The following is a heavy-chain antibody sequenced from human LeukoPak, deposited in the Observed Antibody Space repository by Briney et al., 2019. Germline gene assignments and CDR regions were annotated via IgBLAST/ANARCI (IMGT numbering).Heavy chain of an antibody. CDR2: IYSGGST. V-gene: IGHV3-66*01. CDR3: ARSGYRSGGSCHGDY. J-gene: IGHJ4*02. CDR1: GFTFSSYS. Sequence: PGGSLRLSCAASGFTFSSYSMNWVRQAPGKGLEWVSVIYSGGSTYYADSVKGRFTISRDNSKNTLYLQMNSLRAEDTAVYYCARSGYRSGGSCHGDYWGQGTLVTVSS. D-gene: IGHD2-15*01.